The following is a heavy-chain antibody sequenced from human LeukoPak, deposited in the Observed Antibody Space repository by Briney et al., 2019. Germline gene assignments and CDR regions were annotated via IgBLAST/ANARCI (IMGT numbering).Heavy chain of an antibody. Sequence: ASVKVSCKPSGYTLTSYGITWVRQAPGQGLEWMGWISGNNGYTNYAQKFQGRVSMTTDTSTSTAYMELRSLRSDDTAMYYCARAGFYGSGSYTAFDIWRQGTMVTVSS. D-gene: IGHD3-10*01. J-gene: IGHJ3*02. CDR2: ISGNNGYT. CDR1: GYTLTSYG. CDR3: ARAGFYGSGSYTAFDI. V-gene: IGHV1-18*04.